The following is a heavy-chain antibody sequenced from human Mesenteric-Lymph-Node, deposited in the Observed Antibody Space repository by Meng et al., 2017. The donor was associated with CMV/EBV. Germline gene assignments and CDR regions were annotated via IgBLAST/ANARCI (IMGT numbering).Heavy chain of an antibody. CDR1: GYSFTTYG. D-gene: IGHD1-7*01. J-gene: IGHJ4*02. CDR2: INPNSGGT. CDR3: ARAGGSLTGTVFSY. Sequence: ASGYSFTTYGITWVRQAPGQGLEWMGWINPNSGGTNYAQKFQGRVTMTRDTSISTAYMELSRLRSDDTAVYYCARAGGSLTGTVFSYWGQGTLVTVSS. V-gene: IGHV1-2*02.